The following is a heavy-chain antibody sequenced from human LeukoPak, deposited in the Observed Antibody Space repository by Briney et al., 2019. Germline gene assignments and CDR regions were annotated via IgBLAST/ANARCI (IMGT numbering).Heavy chain of an antibody. CDR2: INPSGGST. D-gene: IGHD3-3*01. CDR3: ARDPTVITSSRITIFGVAKSPHNWFDP. CDR1: GYTFSSNY. V-gene: IGHV1-46*01. Sequence: VSVKVSCKASGYTFSSNYIHWVRQAPGQGLEWMGLINPSGGSTTYAQNFQGRVTMTSDTSTSTVYMQLSSLRSEDTAMYYCARDPTVITSSRITIFGVAKSPHNWFDPWGQGTLVTVSS. J-gene: IGHJ5*02.